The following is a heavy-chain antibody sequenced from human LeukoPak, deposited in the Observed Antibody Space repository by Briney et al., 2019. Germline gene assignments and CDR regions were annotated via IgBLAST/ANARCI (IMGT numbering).Heavy chain of an antibody. Sequence: SETLSLTCTVSSGSINSYYWNRIRQPPGKGLEWIGRIYSSGSTNYSPSLKSRVAISVDTSKNQFSLKLSSVTAADTAVYYCAREGAVGVITLDDAFDIWGQGTMVTVSS. CDR2: IYSSGST. V-gene: IGHV4-59*01. CDR3: AREGAVGVITLDDAFDI. J-gene: IGHJ3*02. CDR1: SGSINSYY. D-gene: IGHD3-16*02.